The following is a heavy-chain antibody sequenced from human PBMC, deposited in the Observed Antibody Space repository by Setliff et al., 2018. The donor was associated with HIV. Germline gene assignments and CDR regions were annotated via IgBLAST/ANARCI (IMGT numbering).Heavy chain of an antibody. CDR3: ARSTVGIRGVVRGYYYYYMDV. Sequence: PSETLSLTCTVSGGSISSNNDYWGWIRQPPGKGLEWIGSINYSGSTYYNPSLESRVTMSVDTSKNQFSLKLTSVTAVDTAAYYCARSTVGIRGVVRGYYYYYMDVWGKGTTVTVSS. CDR2: INYSGST. V-gene: IGHV4-39*07. J-gene: IGHJ6*03. CDR1: GGSISSNNDY. D-gene: IGHD3-10*01.